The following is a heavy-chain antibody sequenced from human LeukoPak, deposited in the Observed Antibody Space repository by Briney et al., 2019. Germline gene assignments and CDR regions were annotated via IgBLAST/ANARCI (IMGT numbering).Heavy chain of an antibody. CDR3: ARLKLLWSNYFDY. J-gene: IGHJ4*02. D-gene: IGHD2-2*01. CDR2: IKQDGSEK. V-gene: IGHV3-7*01. CDR1: GFIFSSYW. Sequence: PGGSLRLSCAASGFIFSSYWMSWVRQAPGEGLEWVANIKQDGSEKYYVDSVKGRFTISRDNAKNSLYLQMNSLRAEDTAVYYCARLKLLWSNYFDYWGQGTLVTVSS.